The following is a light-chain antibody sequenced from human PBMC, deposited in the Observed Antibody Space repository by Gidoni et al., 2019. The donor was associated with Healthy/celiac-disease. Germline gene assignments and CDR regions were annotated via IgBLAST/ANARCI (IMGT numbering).Light chain of an antibody. CDR1: QSVSSSY. CDR2: GAS. Sequence: EIVLTQSPGTLSLSPGERATLSCRASQSVSSSYLAWYQQKHGQAPRLLIYGASSRATGIPDRFSGSWSGTDFTLTISRLEPEDFAVYYCQQYGSSPLTFGQGTKVEIK. CDR3: QQYGSSPLT. J-gene: IGKJ1*01. V-gene: IGKV3-20*01.